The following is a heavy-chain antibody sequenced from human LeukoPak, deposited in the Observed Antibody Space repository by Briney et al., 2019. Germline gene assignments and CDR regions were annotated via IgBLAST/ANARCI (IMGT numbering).Heavy chain of an antibody. J-gene: IGHJ4*02. CDR1: GGSFSGYY. Sequence: SETLSLTCAVYGGSFSGYYWSWIRQPPGKGLEWIGEINHSGSTNYNPSLKSRVTISVDTSKNQFSLKLSSVTAADTAVYYCARSIHDDYGGYVFDYWGQGTLVTVSS. CDR3: ARSIHDDYGGYVFDY. D-gene: IGHD4-17*01. V-gene: IGHV4-34*01. CDR2: INHSGST.